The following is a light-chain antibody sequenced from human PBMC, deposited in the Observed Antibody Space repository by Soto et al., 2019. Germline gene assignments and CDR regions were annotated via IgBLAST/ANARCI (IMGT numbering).Light chain of an antibody. V-gene: IGKV1-5*03. Sequence: SPYTLSASLGDRVTITCRASHTIGSWLAWYQQKPGKAPKLLIYKASTLKSGVPSRFSGSGSGTEFTLTISSLQPDDFATYYCQHYNSYSEAFGQGTKADI. CDR2: KAS. CDR3: QHYNSYSEA. J-gene: IGKJ1*01. CDR1: HTIGSW.